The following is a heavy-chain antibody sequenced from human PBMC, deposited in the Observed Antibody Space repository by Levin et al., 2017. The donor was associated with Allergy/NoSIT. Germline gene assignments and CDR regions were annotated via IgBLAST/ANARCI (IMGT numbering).Heavy chain of an antibody. CDR1: GFTFDDYT. D-gene: IGHD2/OR15-2a*01. CDR3: AKGGVPTTIYGDFQH. V-gene: IGHV3-43*01. CDR2: ISWDGGST. Sequence: GESLKISCAASGFTFDDYTMHWVRQAPGKGLEWVSLISWDGGSTYYADSVKGRFTISRDNSKNSLYLQMNSLRTEDTALYYCAKGGVPTTIYGDFQHWGQGTLVTVSS. J-gene: IGHJ1*01.